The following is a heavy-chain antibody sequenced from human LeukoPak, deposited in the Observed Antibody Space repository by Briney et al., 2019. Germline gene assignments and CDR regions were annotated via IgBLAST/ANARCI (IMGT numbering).Heavy chain of an antibody. Sequence: PGGSLRLSCAASEFTFSSYAMTWVRQAPGKGLEWVSSVSGSGGFTYYPDSVKGRFTISRDNSKNTLFLQMNSLRAEDTAVYYCAKALNYDSSGPFDYWGQGTLVTVSS. CDR3: AKALNYDSSGPFDY. CDR1: EFTFSSYA. V-gene: IGHV3-23*01. CDR2: VSGSGGFT. D-gene: IGHD3-22*01. J-gene: IGHJ4*02.